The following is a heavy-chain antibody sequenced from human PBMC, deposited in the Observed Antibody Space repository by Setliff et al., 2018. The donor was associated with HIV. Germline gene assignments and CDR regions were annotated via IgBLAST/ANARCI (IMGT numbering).Heavy chain of an antibody. CDR3: AIEKDIVVVVAGAFDY. CDR2: IIPIFGTA. D-gene: IGHD2-15*01. V-gene: IGHV1-69*05. Sequence: SVKVSCKASGGTFSSYAISWVRQAPGQGLEWMGGIIPIFGTANYAQKFQGRVTITTDESTSTAYMELSSLRSEDTAVYYCAIEKDIVVVVAGAFDYWGQGTLVTAPQ. J-gene: IGHJ4*02. CDR1: GGTFSSYA.